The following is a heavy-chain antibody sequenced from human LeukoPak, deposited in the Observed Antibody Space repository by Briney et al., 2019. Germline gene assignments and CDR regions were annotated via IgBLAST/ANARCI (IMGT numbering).Heavy chain of an antibody. J-gene: IGHJ5*02. CDR2: VSGSGGKT. D-gene: IGHD5-18*01. Sequence: PGGSLRLSCAASGFTFSSYAMSWVRQAPGKGLEWVSAVSGSGGKTYYADSVKGRFTISRDKSKNTLYLQMSSLRAEDTAVYYCTRVHTANWFDPWGQGTLVTVSS. CDR3: TRVHTANWFDP. CDR1: GFTFSSYA. V-gene: IGHV3-23*01.